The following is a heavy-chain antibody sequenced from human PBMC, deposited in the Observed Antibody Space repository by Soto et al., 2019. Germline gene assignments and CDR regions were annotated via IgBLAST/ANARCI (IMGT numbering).Heavy chain of an antibody. J-gene: IGHJ4*02. D-gene: IGHD7-27*01. Sequence: GWSLRLSCASSVFPFIIFAMSWVRQSPGKGLEWVSTISGSGGSTYYADAVKGRFTISRDNSMDTLFLQMKSLRVEDTAIYYCAKEVSLGSTVDLGYWGQGTLVTVSS. CDR1: VFPFIIFA. CDR2: ISGSGGST. CDR3: AKEVSLGSTVDLGY. V-gene: IGHV3-23*01.